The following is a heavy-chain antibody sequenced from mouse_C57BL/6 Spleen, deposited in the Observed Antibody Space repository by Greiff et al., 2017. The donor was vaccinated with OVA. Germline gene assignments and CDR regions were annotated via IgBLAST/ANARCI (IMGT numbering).Heavy chain of an antibody. J-gene: IGHJ2*01. CDR1: GYTFTDYY. D-gene: IGHD1-1*01. CDR2: INPYNGGT. V-gene: IGHV1-19*01. Sequence: VQLQQSGPVLVKPGASVKMSCKASGYTFTDYYMNWVKQSHGKSLEWIGVINPYNGGTSYNQKFKGKATLTVDKSSSTAYMELNSLTSEDSAVDYCANYYGSSPFDYWGQGTTLTVSS. CDR3: ANYYGSSPFDY.